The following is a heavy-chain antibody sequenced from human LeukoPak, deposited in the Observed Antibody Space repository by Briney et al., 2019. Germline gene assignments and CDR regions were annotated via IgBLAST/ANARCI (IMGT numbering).Heavy chain of an antibody. J-gene: IGHJ4*02. Sequence: SETLSLTCTVSGGSSSSYYWSWIRQPAGRGLEWIGYIYYSGSTNYNPSLKSRVTISVDTSKNQFSLKLSSVTAADTAVYYCARDGGPLLGGYDYWGQGTLVTVSS. V-gene: IGHV4-59*01. CDR3: ARDGGPLLGGYDY. D-gene: IGHD3-16*01. CDR1: GGSSSSYY. CDR2: IYYSGST.